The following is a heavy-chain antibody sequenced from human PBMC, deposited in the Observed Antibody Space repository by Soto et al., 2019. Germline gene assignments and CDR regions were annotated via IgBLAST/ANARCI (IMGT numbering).Heavy chain of an antibody. CDR3: ASTPIHNGYGDYAYYFDY. J-gene: IGHJ4*02. CDR2: IYYSGST. CDR1: GGSISSYY. Sequence: LALTCTVSGGSISSYYWSWIGQPPGKGLEWIGYIYYSGSTNYNPSLKSRVTISVDTSKNQFSLKLSSVTAADTAVYYCASTPIHNGYGDYAYYFDYWGQGTLVTVSS. D-gene: IGHD4-17*01. V-gene: IGHV4-59*01.